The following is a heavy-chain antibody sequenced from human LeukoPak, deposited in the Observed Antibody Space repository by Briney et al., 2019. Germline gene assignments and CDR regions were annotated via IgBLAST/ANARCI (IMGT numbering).Heavy chain of an antibody. CDR3: ARVPADYLLLDY. Sequence: SETLSLTCTVSGGSISSGGYYWSWIRQPPGKGLEWIGYIYHSGSTYYNPSLKSRVTISVDRSKNQFSLKLSSVTAADTAVYYCARVPADYLLLDYWGQGTLVTVSS. CDR1: GGSISSGGYY. CDR2: IYHSGST. D-gene: IGHD2/OR15-2a*01. V-gene: IGHV4-30-2*01. J-gene: IGHJ4*02.